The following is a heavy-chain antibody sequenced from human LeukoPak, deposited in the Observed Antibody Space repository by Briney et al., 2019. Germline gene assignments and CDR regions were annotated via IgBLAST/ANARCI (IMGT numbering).Heavy chain of an antibody. CDR3: ARDKRIVVVPAARGGNWFDP. CDR1: GGSISRDY. CDR2: IYTRGST. V-gene: IGHV4-4*07. D-gene: IGHD2-2*01. Sequence: SETLSLTCTVSGGSISRDYWSWIRQPAGKGREWIGRIYTRGSTNYNPSLKSRVPISVDKSKHQFSLQLSSVTAADTAVYYCARDKRIVVVPAARGGNWFDPWGQGTLVTVSS. J-gene: IGHJ5*02.